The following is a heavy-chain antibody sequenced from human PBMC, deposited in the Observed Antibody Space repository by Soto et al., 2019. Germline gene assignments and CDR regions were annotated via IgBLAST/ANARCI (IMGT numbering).Heavy chain of an antibody. J-gene: IGHJ4*02. D-gene: IGHD3-3*01. Sequence: GSLRLSCVASGFTFSTYSMNWVRQAPGKGLEWISYISSSSSTTYADSVKGRFTISRGNAKNSLYLQMNSLRDEDTAVYYCARTIWSGYFQADYWGQGTLVTVSS. CDR1: GFTFSTYS. V-gene: IGHV3-48*04. CDR2: ISSSSST. CDR3: ARTIWSGYFQADY.